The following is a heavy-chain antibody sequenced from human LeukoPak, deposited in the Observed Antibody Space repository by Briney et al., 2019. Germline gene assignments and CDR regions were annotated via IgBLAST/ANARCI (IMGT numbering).Heavy chain of an antibody. Sequence: PSETLSLTCTVSGGSINSYYWSWIRQPPGKGLEWIGYIYYSGSTNYNPSLKSRVTISVDTSENQFSLKLSSVTAADTAVYYCARAPPSITMVRGVIGRFDPWGQGTLVTVSS. V-gene: IGHV4-59*01. J-gene: IGHJ5*02. CDR2: IYYSGST. CDR1: GGSINSYY. CDR3: ARAPPSITMVRGVIGRFDP. D-gene: IGHD3-10*01.